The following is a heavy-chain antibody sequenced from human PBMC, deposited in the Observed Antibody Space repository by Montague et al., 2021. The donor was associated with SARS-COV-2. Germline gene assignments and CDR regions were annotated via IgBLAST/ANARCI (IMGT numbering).Heavy chain of an antibody. CDR3: ARRSLGYCSGGSCYSAFDP. D-gene: IGHD2-15*01. J-gene: IGHJ5*02. V-gene: IGHV4-59*01. CDR1: GGSISSYY. Sequence: SETLSPTCTVSGGSISSYYWSWIRQPPGKGLEWIGYIYYSGSTNXNPSLKSRVTISVDTSKNQFSLKLSSVTAADTAVYYCARRSLGYCSGGSCYSAFDPWGQGTLVTVSS. CDR2: IYYSGST.